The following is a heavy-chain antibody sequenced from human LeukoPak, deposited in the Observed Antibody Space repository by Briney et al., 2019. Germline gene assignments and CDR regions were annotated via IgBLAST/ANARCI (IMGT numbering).Heavy chain of an antibody. CDR2: ISSSSSYI. V-gene: IGHV3-21*01. Sequence: GGSLRLSCAASGFTFSSYSMNWVRQAPGKGLEWVSSISSSSSYIYYADSVKGRFTISRDNAKNSLYLQMNSLRAEDTAVYYCARGVGYCGGGSCYLGYWGQGTLVTVSS. CDR3: ARGVGYCGGGSCYLGY. D-gene: IGHD2-15*01. CDR1: GFTFSSYS. J-gene: IGHJ4*02.